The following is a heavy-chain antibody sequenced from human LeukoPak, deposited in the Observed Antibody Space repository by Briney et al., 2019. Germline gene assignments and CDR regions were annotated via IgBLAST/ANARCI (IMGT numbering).Heavy chain of an antibody. J-gene: IGHJ4*02. CDR3: ARDPYCSSTSCYGPMYYFDY. CDR2: IYYSGST. V-gene: IGHV4-31*03. CDR1: GGSISSGGYY. D-gene: IGHD2-2*01. Sequence: SQTLSLTCTVSGGSISSGGYYWSWIRQHPGKGLEWIGYIYYSGSTYYNPSLKSRVTISVDTSKNQFSLKLSSVTAADTAVYYCARDPYCSSTSCYGPMYYFDYWGQGTLVTVSS.